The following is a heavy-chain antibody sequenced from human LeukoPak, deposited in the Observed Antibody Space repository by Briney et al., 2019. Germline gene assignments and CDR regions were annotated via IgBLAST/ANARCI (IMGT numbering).Heavy chain of an antibody. CDR2: ISAYNGNT. J-gene: IGHJ4*02. CDR1: GYTFTSYG. D-gene: IGHD3-10*01. V-gene: IGHV1-18*01. CDR3: ARDGPTMVRGVIIRPGFDY. Sequence: APVKVSCKASGYTFTSYGISWVRQAPGQGLEWMGWISAYNGNTNYAQKLQGRVTMTTDTSTSTAYMELRSLRSDDTAVYYCARDGPTMVRGVIIRPGFDYWGQGTLVTVSS.